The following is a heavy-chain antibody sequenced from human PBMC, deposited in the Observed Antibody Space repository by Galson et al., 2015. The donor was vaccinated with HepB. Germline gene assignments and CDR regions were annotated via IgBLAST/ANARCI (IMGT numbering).Heavy chain of an antibody. CDR2: ISYDGSNK. D-gene: IGHD6-19*01. CDR1: GFTFSSYA. CDR3: ARDGTSGWPIDY. J-gene: IGHJ4*02. V-gene: IGHV3-30-3*01. Sequence: SLRLSCAASGFTFSSYAMHWVRQAPGKGLEWVAVISYDGSNKYYADSVKGRFTISRDNSKNTLYLQMNSLRAEDTAVYYCARDGTSGWPIDYWGQGTLVTVSS.